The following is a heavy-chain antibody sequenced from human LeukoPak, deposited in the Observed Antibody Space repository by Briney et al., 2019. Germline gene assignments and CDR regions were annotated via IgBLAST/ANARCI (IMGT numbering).Heavy chain of an antibody. Sequence: ASAKVSCKSSGYTLTSYGIIWVRQAPGQGLEWMGWIRAYNGNTNYAQKLQGRVTMTTDTSTSTAYMELRSLRSDDTAVYYCARDYSSYYDSSGYYHWGQGTLVTVSS. CDR1: GYTLTSYG. J-gene: IGHJ4*02. CDR2: IRAYNGNT. D-gene: IGHD3-22*01. V-gene: IGHV1-18*01. CDR3: ARDYSSYYDSSGYYH.